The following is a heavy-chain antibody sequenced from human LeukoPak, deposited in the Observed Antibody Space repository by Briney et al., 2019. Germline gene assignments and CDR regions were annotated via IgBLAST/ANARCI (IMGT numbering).Heavy chain of an antibody. Sequence: SETLSLTCTVSGGSITGSSYYWGWIRQPPGKGLEWIGSMYYSGSTYYNPSLKSRLTISVDTSKNQSSLKLTSVTAADTAVYYCARQYYDNTGYYYFDYWGEGSLVTDSS. J-gene: IGHJ4*02. CDR1: GGSITGSSYY. CDR2: MYYSGST. D-gene: IGHD3-22*01. V-gene: IGHV4-39*01. CDR3: ARQYYDNTGYYYFDY.